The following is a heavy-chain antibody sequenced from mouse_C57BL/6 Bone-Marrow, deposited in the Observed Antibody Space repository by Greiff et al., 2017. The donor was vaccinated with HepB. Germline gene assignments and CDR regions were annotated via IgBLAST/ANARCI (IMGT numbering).Heavy chain of an antibody. CDR2: IYPGNSDT. J-gene: IGHJ3*01. Sequence: EVQLQQSGTVLARPGASVKMSCKTSGYTFTSYWMHWVKQRPGQGLEWIGAIYPGNSDTSYNQKFKGKAKLTAVTSASTAYMELSSLTNEDSAVDYCTAGNYVEAWFAYWGQGTLVTVSA. CDR3: TAGNYVEAWFAY. D-gene: IGHD2-1*01. V-gene: IGHV1-5*01. CDR1: GYTFTSYW.